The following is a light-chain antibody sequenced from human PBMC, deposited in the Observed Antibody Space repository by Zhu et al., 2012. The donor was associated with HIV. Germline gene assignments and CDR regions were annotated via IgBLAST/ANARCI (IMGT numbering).Light chain of an antibody. CDR2: EAS. J-gene: IGKJ2*01. CDR3: QQYYTPSYT. V-gene: IGKV1-5*03. CDR1: QSVYKW. Sequence: DIQMTQSPSTLSASVGDRVTITCRASQSVYKWLAWYQQKPDKAPKLLIYEASSLETGVPSRFSGSGSGTEFTLTISSLQPDDFATYSCQQYYTPSYTFGQGTKLQIK.